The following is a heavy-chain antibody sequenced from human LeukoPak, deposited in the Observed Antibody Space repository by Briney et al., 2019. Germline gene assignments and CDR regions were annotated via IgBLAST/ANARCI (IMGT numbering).Heavy chain of an antibody. Sequence: GGSLRLSCAASGVTFSSYAICWGREALGEGLEWVSPISGSGGSTYYADSVKGRFTISRDNSKNTLYLQMNSLRAEDTAVYYCAKLGTRGFYFDYWGQGTLVTVSS. CDR3: AKLGTRGFYFDY. V-gene: IGHV3-23*01. CDR2: ISGSGGST. J-gene: IGHJ4*02. CDR1: GVTFSSYA. D-gene: IGHD3-16*01.